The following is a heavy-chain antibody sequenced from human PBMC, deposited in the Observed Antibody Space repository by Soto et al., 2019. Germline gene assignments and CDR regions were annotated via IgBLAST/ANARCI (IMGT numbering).Heavy chain of an antibody. CDR3: TTDAFAGPPRGKQYYGMDV. CDR2: IKSQTDDGTT. J-gene: IGHJ6*02. CDR1: DFSFTHAW. Sequence: EVHLVESGGGLVKPGGSLRLSCAASDFSFTHAWLTWVRQAPGRGLEWVGRIKSQTDDGTTAYAAPVTGRFSISRGDSKKMLYLQMNGLKSEDTGVYYCTTDAFAGPPRGKQYYGMDVWGQGTAVTVSS. D-gene: IGHD3-10*01. V-gene: IGHV3-15*07.